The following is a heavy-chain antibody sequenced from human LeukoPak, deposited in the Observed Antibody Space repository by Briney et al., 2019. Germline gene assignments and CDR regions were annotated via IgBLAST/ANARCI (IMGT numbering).Heavy chain of an antibody. Sequence: GGSLRLSCAASGFTFSSNWMHWVRQAPGKGLVWVSRINEDGSTTNYADSVKGRSTIFRDNAKNTLYLQMNSLRAEDTAVYYCVRDLGGSSGHWGQGTLVTVSS. CDR1: GFTFSSNW. D-gene: IGHD3-10*01. CDR3: VRDLGGSSGH. CDR2: INEDGSTT. J-gene: IGHJ4*02. V-gene: IGHV3-74*01.